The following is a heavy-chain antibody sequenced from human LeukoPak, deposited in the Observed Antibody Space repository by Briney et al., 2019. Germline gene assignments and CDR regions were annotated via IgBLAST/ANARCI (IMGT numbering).Heavy chain of an antibody. V-gene: IGHV3-23*01. J-gene: IGHJ4*02. CDR3: AKDGGLWVSAHWGDS. D-gene: IGHD7-27*01. Sequence: PGGSLRLSCTASGFTFSSYTMSWVRQAPGKGLKWVSTITTGGPNTYYADSVKGRFTVSRDDSTNTLYLQMNSLRAEDTAVYYCAKDGGLWVSAHWGDSWGRGTLVTVSS. CDR1: GFTFSSYT. CDR2: ITTGGPNT.